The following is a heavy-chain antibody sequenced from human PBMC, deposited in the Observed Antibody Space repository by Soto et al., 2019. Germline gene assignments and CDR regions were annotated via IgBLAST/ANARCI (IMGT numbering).Heavy chain of an antibody. D-gene: IGHD2-15*01. CDR3: ARGGHCSGGSCYSNYYYYYGMDV. CDR1: GVTFSSYS. CDR2: ISSSSSYI. V-gene: IGHV3-21*01. J-gene: IGHJ6*02. Sequence: GSLRLSCAASGVTFSSYSMNWVRQAPWKGLEWVSSISSSSSYIYYADSVKGRFTISRDNAKNSLYLQMNSLRAEDTAVYYCARGGHCSGGSCYSNYYYYYGMDVWGQGTTVTVSS.